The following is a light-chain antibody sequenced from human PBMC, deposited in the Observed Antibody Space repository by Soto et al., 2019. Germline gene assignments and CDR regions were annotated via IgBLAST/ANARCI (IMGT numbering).Light chain of an antibody. V-gene: IGKV3-11*01. CDR3: QQRSNWPPIT. Sequence: EIVLTQSPATLSLSPGERATLSCRASQSVSSYLAWYQQKPGQAPRLLIYDASNRATGIPARFSGNGSGTDFTLTISSLEPEDFAVYYCQQRSNWPPITFGQGTRLEI. CDR2: DAS. CDR1: QSVSSY. J-gene: IGKJ5*01.